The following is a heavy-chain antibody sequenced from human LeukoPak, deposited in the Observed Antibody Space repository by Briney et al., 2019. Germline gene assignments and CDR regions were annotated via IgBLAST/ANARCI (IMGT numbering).Heavy chain of an antibody. V-gene: IGHV1-18*01. CDR3: ASILSIAVAGTVDY. Sequence: ASVKVSCKASGYTFTSYGISWVRQAPGQGLEWMGWISAYNGNTNYAQKLQGRVTMTTDTSTSTAYMELRSLRSDDTAVYYCASILSIAVAGTVDYWGQGTLVTVSS. J-gene: IGHJ4*02. CDR2: ISAYNGNT. CDR1: GYTFTSYG. D-gene: IGHD6-19*01.